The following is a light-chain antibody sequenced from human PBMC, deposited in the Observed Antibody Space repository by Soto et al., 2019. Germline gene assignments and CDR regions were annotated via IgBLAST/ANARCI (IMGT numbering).Light chain of an antibody. CDR2: DVS. CDR3: SSYTSSSTPHVV. Sequence: QSALTQPASVSGSPGQSITISCTGTSSDVGGYNYVSWYQQHPGKAPKLMIYDVSNRPSGVSIRFSGSKSGNTASLTISGLQAEDEADYYCSSYTSSSTPHVVFGGGTQLTVL. J-gene: IGLJ2*01. CDR1: SSDVGGYNY. V-gene: IGLV2-14*01.